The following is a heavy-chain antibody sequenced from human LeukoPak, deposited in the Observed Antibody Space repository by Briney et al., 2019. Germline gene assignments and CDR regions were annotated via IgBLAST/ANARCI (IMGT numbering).Heavy chain of an antibody. V-gene: IGHV1-46*01. CDR3: LRADDQEFDY. CDR1: GYTLTNYF. Sequence: ASVKVSCKASGYTLTNYFMHWVRQAPGHGLDWMGIIDPSDDYTNYAQRFQGRVTMTRDTSTSTVYMEVSSLRSEDTAVYYCLRADDQEFDYWGQGTLVTVSS. J-gene: IGHJ4*02. D-gene: IGHD3-16*01. CDR2: IDPSDDYT.